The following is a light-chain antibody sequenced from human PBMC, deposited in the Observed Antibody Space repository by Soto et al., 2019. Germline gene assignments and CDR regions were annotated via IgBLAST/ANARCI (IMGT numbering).Light chain of an antibody. Sequence: DIQMTQSPSTLSASVGDRVTITCRASQTISSWLAWYQQKPGKAPKLLIYNASSLDSGVPSRFSGSGSGTDFTLTISSLQPDDFATYYCQQYNISPYTFGQGTKLEIK. CDR1: QTISSW. V-gene: IGKV1-5*03. CDR2: NAS. CDR3: QQYNISPYT. J-gene: IGKJ2*01.